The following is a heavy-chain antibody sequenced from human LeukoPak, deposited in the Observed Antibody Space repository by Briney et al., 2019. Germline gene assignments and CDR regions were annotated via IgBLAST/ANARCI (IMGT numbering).Heavy chain of an antibody. Sequence: HPSETLSLTCTVSGGSISSYYWSWIRQPPGKGLEWIGYIYYSGSTNYNPSLKSRVTISVDTSKNQFSLKLSSVTAADTAVYYCARDYSNWNDVAYYMDVWGKGTTVTVSS. J-gene: IGHJ6*03. CDR3: ARDYSNWNDVAYYMDV. V-gene: IGHV4-59*01. CDR1: GGSISSYY. D-gene: IGHD1-1*01. CDR2: IYYSGST.